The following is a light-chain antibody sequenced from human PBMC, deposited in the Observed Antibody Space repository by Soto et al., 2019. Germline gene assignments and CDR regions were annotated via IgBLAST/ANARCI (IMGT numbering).Light chain of an antibody. CDR2: EVS. CDR3: SSKTSGNILV. J-gene: IGLJ3*02. V-gene: IGLV2-14*01. Sequence: QSVLAQPASVSGSPGQSVTISCTGTSSDVGGCNYVSWYQQHPGKAPKLMLYEVSNRPSGVSHRFSGSKSGNAASLTISGLQAEDEADYYCSSKTSGNILVFGGGTKLTVL. CDR1: SSDVGGCNY.